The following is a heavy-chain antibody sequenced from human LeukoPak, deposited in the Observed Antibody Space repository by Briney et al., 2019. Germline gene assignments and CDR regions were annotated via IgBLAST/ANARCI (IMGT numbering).Heavy chain of an antibody. CDR3: AREAYCGGDCYGYYYMDV. Sequence: SVEVSRKASGGTFSSYAISWVRQAPGQGLERMGGIIHIFGTANYAQKFQGRVTITADESTSTAYMELSSLRSEDTAVYYCAREAYCGGDCYGYYYMDVWGKGTTVTISS. D-gene: IGHD2-21*02. CDR2: IIHIFGTA. V-gene: IGHV1-69*13. J-gene: IGHJ6*03. CDR1: GGTFSSYA.